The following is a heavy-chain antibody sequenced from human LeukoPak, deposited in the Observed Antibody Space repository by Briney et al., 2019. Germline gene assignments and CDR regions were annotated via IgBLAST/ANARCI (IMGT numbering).Heavy chain of an antibody. CDR2: IYYSGST. J-gene: IGHJ4*02. V-gene: IGHV4-59*01. CDR1: GGSISSYY. D-gene: IGHD1-26*01. CDR3: ARVGEVGATDY. Sequence: SETLSLTCTVSGGSISSYYWSWMRQPAAKGLEWIGYIYYSGSTNYNPSLKSRVTISVDTSKNQFSLKLSSVTAADTAVYYCARVGEVGATDYCGQGTLVTVSS.